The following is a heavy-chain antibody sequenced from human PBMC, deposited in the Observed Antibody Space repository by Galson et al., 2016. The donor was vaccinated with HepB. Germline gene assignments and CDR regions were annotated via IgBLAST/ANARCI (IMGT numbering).Heavy chain of an antibody. CDR3: ARDPLHMTIFAPPSLMDV. V-gene: IGHV1-18*01. D-gene: IGHD3-3*01. Sequence: SVKVSCKASGYTFSSYGISWVRQAPGQGPEWVGWISAYNGNTKYAQKFQGRVTMTTDTSTSTAYMELRSLRSNDTAVYYCARDPLHMTIFAPPSLMDVWGAGTTVTVSS. CDR2: ISAYNGNT. J-gene: IGHJ6*04. CDR1: GYTFSSYG.